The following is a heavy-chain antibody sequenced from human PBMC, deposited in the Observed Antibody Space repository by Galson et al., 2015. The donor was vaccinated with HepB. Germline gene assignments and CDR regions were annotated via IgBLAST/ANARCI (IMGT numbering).Heavy chain of an antibody. J-gene: IGHJ4*02. CDR1: GFTFSNSG. CDR3: ASVRGDSYAFNY. D-gene: IGHD3-16*01. V-gene: IGHV3-33*01. CDR2: IWYDGSNK. Sequence: SLRLSCAASGFTFSNSGMSWVRQAPGKGPAWVALIWYDGSNKYADSVKGRFTIFRDNSKNTLYLQMNSLRVEDTAVYYCASVRGDSYAFNYWGQGTLVTVSS.